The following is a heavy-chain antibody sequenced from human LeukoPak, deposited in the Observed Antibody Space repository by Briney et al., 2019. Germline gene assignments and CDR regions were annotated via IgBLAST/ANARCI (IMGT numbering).Heavy chain of an antibody. J-gene: IGHJ5*02. Sequence: SETLSLTCTVSGGSISSGGYYWSWIRQPPGKGLEWIGYIYHSGSTYYNPSLKSRVTISVDRSKNQFSLKLSSVTAADTAVYYCAREQTIFGVVAHDNWFDPWGQGTLVTVSS. V-gene: IGHV4-30-2*01. CDR1: GGSISSGGYY. D-gene: IGHD3-3*01. CDR2: IYHSGST. CDR3: AREQTIFGVVAHDNWFDP.